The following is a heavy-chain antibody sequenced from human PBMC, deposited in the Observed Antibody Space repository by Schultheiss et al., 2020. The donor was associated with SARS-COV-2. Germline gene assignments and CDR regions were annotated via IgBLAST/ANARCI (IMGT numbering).Heavy chain of an antibody. CDR3: AGGRDCSGGSCYSDWFDP. D-gene: IGHD2-15*01. V-gene: IGHV1-69*05. J-gene: IGHJ5*02. CDR2: IIPIFGTA. CDR1: GYTFTSYG. Sequence: SVKVSCKASGYTFTSYGISWVRQAPGQGLEWMGGIIPIFGTANYAQEFQGRVTITRDTSASTAYMELRSLRSDDTAVYYCAGGRDCSGGSCYSDWFDPWGQGTLVTVSS.